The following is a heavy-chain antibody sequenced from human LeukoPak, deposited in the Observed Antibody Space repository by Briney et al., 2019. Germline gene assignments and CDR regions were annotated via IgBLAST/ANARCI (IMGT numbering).Heavy chain of an antibody. J-gene: IGHJ4*02. CDR2: TYYTSKWYN. Sequence: GXEWLCMTYYTSKWYNYYAVSVNNLMTINPDTSKNQFSLQLTSVTPEDTAVYYCACGWVHFDYWGQGTLVTVSS. D-gene: IGHD4/OR15-4a*01. CDR3: ACGWVHFDY. V-gene: IGHV6-1*01.